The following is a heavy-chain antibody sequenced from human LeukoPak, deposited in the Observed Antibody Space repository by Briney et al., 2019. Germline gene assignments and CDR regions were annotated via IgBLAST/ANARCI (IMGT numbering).Heavy chain of an antibody. J-gene: IGHJ3*02. CDR3: ARHDEPDSIVRGVPYAIGI. D-gene: IGHD3-10*01. Sequence: SETLSLTCTVSGGSISSRSFYWGWIRQPPGKTLEWIGSIYYTGSTLYNPSLKSRVGTSIDTSKNQFSLKLTSVTAADTAVYYCARHDEPDSIVRGVPYAIGIWGQGTLVTVSS. CDR2: IYYTGST. CDR1: GGSISSRSFY. V-gene: IGHV4-39*01.